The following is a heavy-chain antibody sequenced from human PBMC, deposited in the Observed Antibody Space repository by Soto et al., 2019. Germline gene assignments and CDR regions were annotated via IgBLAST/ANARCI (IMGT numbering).Heavy chain of an antibody. Sequence: EGQLVQSGGGLVQPGGSLRLSCTASGFAFDAYYMDWVRQVPGKGLEWIGRTRDKPNNYAAEYVASVKGRFTISRDASKDSMYLQMNTVNTDDTAVYYCARDTGGSYDYWGQGALVIVSS. J-gene: IGHJ4*02. CDR3: ARDTGGSYDY. CDR1: GFAFDAYY. V-gene: IGHV3-72*01. D-gene: IGHD1-26*01. CDR2: TRDKPNNYAA.